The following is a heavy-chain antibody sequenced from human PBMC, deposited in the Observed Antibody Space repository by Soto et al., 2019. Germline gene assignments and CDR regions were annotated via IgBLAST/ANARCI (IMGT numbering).Heavy chain of an antibody. Sequence: SGPTLVNPTQTLTLTCTFSGFSLSTSGMCVSWIRQPPGKGLEWIGNIYYSENTYYNPSLKSRVTISVDTSKNQFSLRLTSVTAADTAVYYCATHPPYGPLDHWGQGTLVTVSS. CDR3: ATHPPYGPLDH. J-gene: IGHJ4*02. CDR2: IYYSENT. V-gene: IGHV4-39*01. D-gene: IGHD4-17*01. CDR1: GFSLSTSGMC.